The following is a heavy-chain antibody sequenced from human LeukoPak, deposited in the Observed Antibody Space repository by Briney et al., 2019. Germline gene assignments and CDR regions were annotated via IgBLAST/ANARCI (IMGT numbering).Heavy chain of an antibody. CDR2: ISSSSSYI. Sequence: GGSLRLSCAASGFTFSSYSMNWVRQAPGKGLEWVSSISSSSSYIYYADSVKGRFTISRDNAKNSLYLQMNSLRAEDTAVYYCARLGQPLSAFDIWGQGTMVTVSS. CDR3: ARLGQPLSAFDI. J-gene: IGHJ3*02. CDR1: GFTFSSYS. V-gene: IGHV3-21*01. D-gene: IGHD2-8*01.